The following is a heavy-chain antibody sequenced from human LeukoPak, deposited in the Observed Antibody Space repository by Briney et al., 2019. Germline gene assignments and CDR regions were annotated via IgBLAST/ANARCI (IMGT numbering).Heavy chain of an antibody. Sequence: GASVKVSCKASGGTFSSYAISWVRQAPGQGLEWMGRIIPILGIANYAQKFQGRVTITADKSTSTAYMELSSLRSEDTAVYYCAREGPDIEATIDGIAVAGYDYWGQGTLVTVSS. CDR3: AREGPDIEATIDGIAVAGYDY. CDR2: IIPILGIA. CDR1: GGTFSSYA. J-gene: IGHJ4*02. V-gene: IGHV1-69*04. D-gene: IGHD6-19*01.